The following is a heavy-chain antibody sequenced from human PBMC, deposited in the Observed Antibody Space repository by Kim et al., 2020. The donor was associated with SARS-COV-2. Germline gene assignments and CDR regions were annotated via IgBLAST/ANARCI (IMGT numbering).Heavy chain of an antibody. J-gene: IGHJ4*02. CDR1: GFTFSSYA. V-gene: IGHV3-30*04. CDR2: ISYDGSNK. Sequence: GGSLRLSCAASGFTFSSYAMHWVRQAPGKGLEWVAVISYDGSNKYYADSVKGRFTISRDNSKNTLYLQMNSLRAEDTAVYYCARDLVVVPAAMAEYFDYWGQGTLVTVSS. D-gene: IGHD2-2*01. CDR3: ARDLVVVPAAMAEYFDY.